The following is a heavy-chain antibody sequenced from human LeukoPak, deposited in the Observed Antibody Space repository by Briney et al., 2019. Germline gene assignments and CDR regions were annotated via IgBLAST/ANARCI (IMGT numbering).Heavy chain of an antibody. V-gene: IGHV3-30-3*01. CDR3: ARGILSPRSVAFDV. Sequence: PGGSLRLSCVASGFTLSSHVMHWVRQALGKGLEWVALISSDGTTKYNADSVEGRFTISRDTSMDTLYLQMNSLRVDDTSVYYCARGILSPRSVAFDVWGQGTMVTVS. CDR1: GFTLSSHV. D-gene: IGHD3-3*01. CDR2: ISSDGTTK. J-gene: IGHJ3*01.